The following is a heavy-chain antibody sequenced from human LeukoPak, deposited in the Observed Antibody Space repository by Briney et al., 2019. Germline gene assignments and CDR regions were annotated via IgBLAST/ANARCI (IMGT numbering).Heavy chain of an antibody. CDR1: GYTFTSYY. V-gene: IGHV1-2*02. D-gene: IGHD2-2*01. J-gene: IGHJ6*02. CDR2: INPNSGGT. CDR3: ARGLGYCSSTSCFRGMDV. Sequence: VASVKVSCKASGYTFTSYYMHWVRQAPGQGLEWMGWINPNSGGTNYAQKFQGRVTMTRDTSISTAYMELSRLRSDDTAVYYCARGLGYCSSTSCFRGMDVWGQGTTVTVSS.